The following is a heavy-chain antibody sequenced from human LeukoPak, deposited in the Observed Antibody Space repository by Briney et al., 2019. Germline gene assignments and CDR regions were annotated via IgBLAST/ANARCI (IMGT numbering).Heavy chain of an antibody. D-gene: IGHD3-10*01. Sequence: SETLSLTCSVSGASSSNHFWSWIRQPPGKGLEWLEYISRSGHTNYNPSLKSRVTMSVATSKNHFSLNLTSVTAADTAIYYCARLSFGDSHFDQWGQGTLVSVSS. CDR2: ISRSGHT. J-gene: IGHJ4*02. CDR3: ARLSFGDSHFDQ. V-gene: IGHV4-59*08. CDR1: GASSSNHF.